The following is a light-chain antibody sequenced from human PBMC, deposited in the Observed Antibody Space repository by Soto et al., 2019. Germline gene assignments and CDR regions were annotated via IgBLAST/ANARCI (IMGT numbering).Light chain of an antibody. CDR1: QSVLYSSNNKNY. CDR2: WAS. J-gene: IGKJ2*01. V-gene: IGKV4-1*01. CDR3: QQYYGTHPYT. Sequence: DIVMTQSPDSLAVSLGERATINCKSSQSVLYSSNNKNYLAWYQQKPGQPPKLLIYWASTRESGVSDRFSGSGSGTDFTLTISSLQAEDVAVYYCQQYYGTHPYTFGQGTKLEIK.